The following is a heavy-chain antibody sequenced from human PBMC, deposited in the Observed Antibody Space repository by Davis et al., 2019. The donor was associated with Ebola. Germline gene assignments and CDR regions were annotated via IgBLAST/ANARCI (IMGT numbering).Heavy chain of an antibody. Sequence: GESLKISCAASGFTFSSYEMNWVRQAPGKGLEWVSYISSSGSTIYYADSVKGRFTISRDNAKNSLYLQMNSLRAEDTAVYYCARYSLSDTAMVPYYYGMDVWGQGTTVTVSS. V-gene: IGHV3-48*03. CDR3: ARYSLSDTAMVPYYYGMDV. CDR2: ISSSGSTI. J-gene: IGHJ6*02. CDR1: GFTFSSYE. D-gene: IGHD5-18*01.